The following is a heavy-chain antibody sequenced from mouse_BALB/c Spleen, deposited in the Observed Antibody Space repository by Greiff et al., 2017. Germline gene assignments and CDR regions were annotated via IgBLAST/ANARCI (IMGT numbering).Heavy chain of an antibody. V-gene: IGHV1-14*01. Sequence: EVQLVESGPELVKPGASVKMSCKASGYTFTSYVMHWVKQKPGQGLEWIGYINPYNDGTKYNEKFKGKATLTSDKSSSTAYMELSSLTSEDSAVYYCARRGSSGYRAMDYWGQGTSVTVSS. D-gene: IGHD3-1*01. CDR2: INPYNDGT. J-gene: IGHJ4*01. CDR3: ARRGSSGYRAMDY. CDR1: GYTFTSYV.